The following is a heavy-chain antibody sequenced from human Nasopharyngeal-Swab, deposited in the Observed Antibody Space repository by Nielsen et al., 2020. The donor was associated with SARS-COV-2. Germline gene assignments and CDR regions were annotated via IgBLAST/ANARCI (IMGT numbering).Heavy chain of an antibody. Sequence: GESLKISCAASGFTFSSYWMSWVRQAPGKGLEWVANIKQDGSEKYYVDSVKGRFTISRDNAKNSLYLQMNSLRAEDTAVYYCARLGYYYDSSGYYFSHCGMDVWGQGTTVTVSS. V-gene: IGHV3-7*01. J-gene: IGHJ6*02. CDR1: GFTFSSYW. D-gene: IGHD3-22*01. CDR2: IKQDGSEK. CDR3: ARLGYYYDSSGYYFSHCGMDV.